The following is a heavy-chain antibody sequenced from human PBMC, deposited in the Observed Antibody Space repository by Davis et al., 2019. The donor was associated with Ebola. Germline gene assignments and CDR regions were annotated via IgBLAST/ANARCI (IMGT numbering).Heavy chain of an antibody. J-gene: IGHJ4*02. D-gene: IGHD2-21*01. CDR2: ISAYNGNT. CDR1: GYTFTSYG. Sequence: ASVKVSCKASGYTFTSYGISWVRQAPGQGLEWMGWISAYNGNTNYAQKLQGRVTMTMNTSIGTAYMELRSLRSDDTAVYYCARGRTIVAGGLSDDFEYWGQGTLVTVSS. V-gene: IGHV1-18*01. CDR3: ARGRTIVAGGLSDDFEY.